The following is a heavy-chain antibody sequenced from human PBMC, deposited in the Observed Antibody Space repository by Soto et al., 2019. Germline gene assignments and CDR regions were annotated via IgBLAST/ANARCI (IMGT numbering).Heavy chain of an antibody. CDR2: ISASGGST. J-gene: IGHJ6*01. CDR3: SKRLWSGSNSVENGMAV. Sequence: EVQLLESGGGLVQPGGSLRLSCAASGFSFSNYDVTWIRQAPGKGLEWVSAISASGGSTYYADSVKGRFTISIDNSKNAVQLEMNSLRAEDTAVDYCSKRLWSGSNSVENGMAVWGQGTTVTVSS. V-gene: IGHV3-23*01. CDR1: GFSFSNYD. D-gene: IGHD3-3*01.